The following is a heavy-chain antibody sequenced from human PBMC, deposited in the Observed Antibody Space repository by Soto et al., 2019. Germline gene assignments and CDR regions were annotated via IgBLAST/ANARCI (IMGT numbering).Heavy chain of an antibody. CDR3: AKYSSGHFDDFDY. Sequence: GGSLRLSCAASGFSFSSYAVSWVRQAPGKGLEWVSAISGSGGSTYYADSVKGRFTISRDNSKNTLYLQMNSLRAEDTAVYYCAKYSSGHFDDFDYWGQGTLVTVSS. J-gene: IGHJ4*02. CDR1: GFSFSSYA. V-gene: IGHV3-23*01. D-gene: IGHD6-19*01. CDR2: ISGSGGST.